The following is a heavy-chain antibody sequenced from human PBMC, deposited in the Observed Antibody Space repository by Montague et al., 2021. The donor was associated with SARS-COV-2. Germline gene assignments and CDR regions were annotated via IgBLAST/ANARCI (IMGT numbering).Heavy chain of an antibody. V-gene: IGHV4-34*01. CDR1: GGSLSNNC. CDR3: ARVPLYFEGFDS. J-gene: IGHJ4*02. CDR2: VNQGGGT. Sequence: SETLSLTCAVLGGSLSNNCWTWVRQPPGTGLDWICEVNQGGGTTHYNPPRKGRAKISVDRSSNQMSLNLESVTAADTAVYYCARVPLYFEGFDSWGPGILVAVSS. D-gene: IGHD3-9*01.